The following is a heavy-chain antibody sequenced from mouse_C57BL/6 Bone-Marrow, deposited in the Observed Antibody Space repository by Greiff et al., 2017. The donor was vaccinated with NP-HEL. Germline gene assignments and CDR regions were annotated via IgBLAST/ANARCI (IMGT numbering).Heavy chain of an antibody. CDR2: ISSGSSTI. V-gene: IGHV5-17*01. D-gene: IGHD2-12*01. J-gene: IGHJ4*01. CDR1: GFTFSDYG. CDR3: ARRYRGLYYYATDY. Sequence: EVQGVESGGGLVKPGGSLKLSCAASGFTFSDYGMHWVRQAPEKGLEWVAYISSGSSTIYYADTVKGRFTISRDNAKNTLFLQMTSLRSEDTAMYYCARRYRGLYYYATDYWGQGTSVTVSS.